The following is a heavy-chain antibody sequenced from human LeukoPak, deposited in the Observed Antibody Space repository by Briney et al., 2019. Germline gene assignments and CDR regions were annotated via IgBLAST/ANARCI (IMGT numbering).Heavy chain of an antibody. J-gene: IGHJ4*02. Sequence: GGSLRLSCAASGFTFSSYAMSWVRQAPGKGLEWVSAISGSGGSTYYADSVKGRFTISRDNAKNTLYLQINSLRGEDAAVYYCARGRHSSDYYYFDYWGQGTLVTVSS. D-gene: IGHD6-19*01. V-gene: IGHV3-23*01. CDR2: ISGSGGST. CDR3: ARGRHSSDYYYFDY. CDR1: GFTFSSYA.